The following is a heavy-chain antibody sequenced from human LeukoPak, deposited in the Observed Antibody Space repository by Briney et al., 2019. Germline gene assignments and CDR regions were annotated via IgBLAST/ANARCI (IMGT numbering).Heavy chain of an antibody. V-gene: IGHV1-24*01. CDR3: ATVGYGSGSIPYYYMDV. D-gene: IGHD3-10*01. J-gene: IGHJ6*03. CDR1: GYTLTELS. CDR2: FDPEDGET. Sequence: ASVKVSCKVSGYTLTELSMHWVRQAPGKGLEWMGGFDPEDGETIYAQKFQGRVTMTEDTSTDTAYMELSSLRSEDTAVYYCATVGYGSGSIPYYYMDVWGKGTTVTVSS.